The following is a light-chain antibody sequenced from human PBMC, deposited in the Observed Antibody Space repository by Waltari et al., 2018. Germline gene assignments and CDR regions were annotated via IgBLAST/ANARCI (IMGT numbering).Light chain of an antibody. CDR3: MQALQTPLT. Sequence: DIVMTQSPLSLHVTPGEPASISCRSSQSLLQSNGYNYLDWYVQKPGQSPQLLIYLRSNRAHGGPDRLSVSGSGTDFTLEISRVEAEDVGVYYCMQALQTPLTFGGGTKVEIK. CDR1: QSLLQSNGYNY. J-gene: IGKJ4*01. CDR2: LRS. V-gene: IGKV2-28*01.